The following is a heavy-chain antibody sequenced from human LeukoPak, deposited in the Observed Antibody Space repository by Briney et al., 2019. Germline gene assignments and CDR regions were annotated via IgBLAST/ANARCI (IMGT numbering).Heavy chain of an antibody. CDR2: ISGSDDST. V-gene: IGHV3-23*01. CDR3: AKSRSGGGSCYNY. Sequence: GGSLRLSCAASGFIFSNYAMSWVRQAPGKGLEWVSTISGSDDSTYYADSVRGRFTISRDNSKNTLYLQMNSLRAEDTAVYYCAKSRSGGGSCYNYWGQGTLVTVSS. D-gene: IGHD2-15*01. CDR1: GFIFSNYA. J-gene: IGHJ4*02.